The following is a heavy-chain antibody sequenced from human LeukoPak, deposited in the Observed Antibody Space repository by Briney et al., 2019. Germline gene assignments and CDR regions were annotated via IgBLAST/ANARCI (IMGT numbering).Heavy chain of an antibody. D-gene: IGHD3-10*01. CDR2: INHSGST. CDR1: GGSFSGYY. V-gene: IGHV4-34*01. Sequence: SETLSLTCAVYGGSFSGYYWSWIRQPPGKGLEWIGEINHSGSTNYNPSLKSRVTISVDTSKNQFSLKLSSVTAADTAVYYCASRLANYYGSGSYRSWGQGTLVTVSS. CDR3: ASRLANYYGSGSYRS. J-gene: IGHJ4*02.